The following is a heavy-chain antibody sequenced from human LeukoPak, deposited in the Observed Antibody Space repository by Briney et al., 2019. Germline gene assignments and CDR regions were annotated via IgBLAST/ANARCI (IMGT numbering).Heavy chain of an antibody. D-gene: IGHD2-2*01. CDR3: VKDRCDRTTCPEV. J-gene: IGHJ4*02. Sequence: GGSLRLSCAASGFTFSSYAMSWVRQAPGKGLEWVSAISGSGATTYYADSVKGRFTISRDNSKNTVYLLMNSLRVEDAAVYYCVKDRCDRTTCPEVWGQGTLVTVSS. CDR1: GFTFSSYA. CDR2: ISGSGATT. V-gene: IGHV3-23*01.